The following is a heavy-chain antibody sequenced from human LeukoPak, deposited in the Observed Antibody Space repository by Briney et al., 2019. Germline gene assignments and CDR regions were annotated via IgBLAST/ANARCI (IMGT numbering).Heavy chain of an antibody. CDR3: ARVYYDYVWGSCRYPYYFDY. V-gene: IGHV3-7*01. CDR2: IKQDGSEK. J-gene: IGHJ4*02. Sequence: GGSLRLSCAASGFTFSSYAMSWVRQAPGKGLEWVANIKQDGSEKYYVDSVKGRFTISRDNAKNSLYLQMNSLRAEDTAVYYCARVYYDYVWGSCRYPYYFDYWGQGTLVTVSS. CDR1: GFTFSSYA. D-gene: IGHD3-16*02.